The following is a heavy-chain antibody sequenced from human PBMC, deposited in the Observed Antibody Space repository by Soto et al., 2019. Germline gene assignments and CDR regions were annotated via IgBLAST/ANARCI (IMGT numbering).Heavy chain of an antibody. CDR2: ISGSGGST. CDR3: AKALSGSYRGDAFDI. J-gene: IGHJ3*02. Sequence: VGSLRLSCAASGFTFSSYAMSWVRQAPGKGLEWVSAISGSGGSTYYADSVKGRFTISRDNSENTLYLQMNSLRAEDTAVYYCAKALSGSYRGDAFDIWGQGTMVTVSS. V-gene: IGHV3-23*01. D-gene: IGHD1-26*01. CDR1: GFTFSSYA.